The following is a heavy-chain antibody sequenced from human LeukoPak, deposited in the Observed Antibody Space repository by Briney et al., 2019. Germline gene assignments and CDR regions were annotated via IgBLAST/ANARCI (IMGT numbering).Heavy chain of an antibody. D-gene: IGHD5-24*01. Sequence: GGSLRLSCAASGFTFSSYGMHWVRQAPGKGLEWVVFIRYDGSNKYYADSVKGRFTISRDNSKNTLYLQMNSLRAEDTAVYYCAKDGEMATYYFDYWGQGTLVTVSS. J-gene: IGHJ4*02. CDR2: IRYDGSNK. V-gene: IGHV3-30*02. CDR1: GFTFSSYG. CDR3: AKDGEMATYYFDY.